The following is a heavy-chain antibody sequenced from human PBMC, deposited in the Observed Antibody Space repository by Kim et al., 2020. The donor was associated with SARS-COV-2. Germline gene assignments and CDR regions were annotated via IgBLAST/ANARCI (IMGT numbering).Heavy chain of an antibody. CDR3: ARDPDIVASDAFDI. Sequence: YNPSLKSRVTISVDPSKNEISLRLSSVTAADTALCYCARDPDIVASDAFDIWGQGTMVIVSS. D-gene: IGHD5-12*01. V-gene: IGHV4-34*01. J-gene: IGHJ3*02.